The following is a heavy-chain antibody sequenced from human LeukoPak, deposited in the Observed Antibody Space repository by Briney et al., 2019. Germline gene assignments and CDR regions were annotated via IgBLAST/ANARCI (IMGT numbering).Heavy chain of an antibody. J-gene: IGHJ4*02. D-gene: IGHD3-10*01. V-gene: IGHV3-30*18. CDR2: ISYDGSNK. CDR1: GFTFSSYG. Sequence: GRSLRLSCAASGFTFSSYGMHWVRQAPGKGLEWVAVISYDGSNKYYADSVKGRFTISRDNSKNTLYLQMNSLRAEDTAVHYCAKDSLYYGSGSYYVFDYWGQGTLVTVSS. CDR3: AKDSLYYGSGSYYVFDY.